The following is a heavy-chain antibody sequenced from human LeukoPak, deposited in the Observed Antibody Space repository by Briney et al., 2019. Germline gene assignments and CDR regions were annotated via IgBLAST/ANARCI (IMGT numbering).Heavy chain of an antibody. CDR2: ISGSGGGT. V-gene: IGHV3-23*01. J-gene: IGHJ4*02. CDR3: TKFSGFDY. Sequence: GGSLRLSCAASGFTFSSYDMSWVRQAPGKGLEWVSVISGSGGGTYYADSVKGRFTISRDNSKNTLYLQMNSLRAEDTAVYYCTKFSGFDYWGQGTLVTVSS. CDR1: GFTFSSYD.